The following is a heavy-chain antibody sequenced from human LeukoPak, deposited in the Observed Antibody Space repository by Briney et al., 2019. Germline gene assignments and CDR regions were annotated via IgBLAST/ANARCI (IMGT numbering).Heavy chain of an antibody. CDR1: GGSISSGGYY. Sequence: SETLSLTCTVSGGSISSGGYYWSWIRQPPGKGLEWIGEINHSGSTNYNPSLKSRVTISVDTSKNQFSLKLSSVTAADTAVYYCARGHEVYYGSGSYAGYWGQGTLVTVSS. CDR2: INHSGST. V-gene: IGHV4-39*07. D-gene: IGHD3-10*01. J-gene: IGHJ4*02. CDR3: ARGHEVYYGSGSYAGY.